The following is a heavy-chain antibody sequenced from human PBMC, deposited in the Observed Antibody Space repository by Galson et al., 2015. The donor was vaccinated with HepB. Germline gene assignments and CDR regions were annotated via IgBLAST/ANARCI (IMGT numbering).Heavy chain of an antibody. CDR2: IYPSDSDT. CDR1: GYMFTTNW. V-gene: IGHV5-51*01. Sequence: QSGAEVKKPGESLKISCKGSGYMFTTNWIGWVRQMPGKGLEWMGIIYPSDSDTRYSPSFQGQVTISADKSISTAYLQWSSLEASDTAMYYCVRQYGRFMDAWGKGTTVTVSS. J-gene: IGHJ6*03. D-gene: IGHD2-8*01. CDR3: VRQYGRFMDA.